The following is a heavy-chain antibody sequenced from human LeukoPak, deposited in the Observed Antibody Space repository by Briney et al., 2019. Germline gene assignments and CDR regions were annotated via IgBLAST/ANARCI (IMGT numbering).Heavy chain of an antibody. D-gene: IGHD4/OR15-4a*01. CDR3: ARRLWNFDY. J-gene: IGHJ4*02. Sequence: PGGSLRLSCAASGFTFGSYEMNWVRQAPGKGLEWVSAISGSGGSTYYADSVKGRFTISRDNSRNTLYLQMNSLRAEDTAVYYCARRLWNFDYWGQGTLVTVSS. CDR2: ISGSGGST. CDR1: GFTFGSYE. V-gene: IGHV3-23*01.